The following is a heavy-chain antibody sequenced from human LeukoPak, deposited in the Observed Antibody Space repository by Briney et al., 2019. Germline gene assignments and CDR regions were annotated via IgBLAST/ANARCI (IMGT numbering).Heavy chain of an antibody. CDR2: ISSSSSYI. Sequence: GGSLRLSCAASEFTFSNYNMNWVRQAPGKGLEWVSSISSSSSYIYYADSVKGRFTISRDNAKNSLYLQMNSLRAEDTAVYYCARDGFLMATHPYYFDYWGQGTLVTVSS. J-gene: IGHJ4*02. D-gene: IGHD5-24*01. V-gene: IGHV3-21*01. CDR3: ARDGFLMATHPYYFDY. CDR1: EFTFSNYN.